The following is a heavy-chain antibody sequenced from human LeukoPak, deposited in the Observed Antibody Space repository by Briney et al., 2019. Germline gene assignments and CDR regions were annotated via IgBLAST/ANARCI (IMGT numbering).Heavy chain of an antibody. J-gene: IGHJ4*02. CDR3: ARAGRDGYTIAHY. Sequence: SVEASCKASGGTFSSYAISWVRQAPGQGLEWMGGIIPIFGTANYAQKFQGRVTITTDESTSTAYMELSSLRSEDTAVYYCARAGRDGYTIAHYWGQGTLVTVSS. V-gene: IGHV1-69*05. D-gene: IGHD5-24*01. CDR1: GGTFSSYA. CDR2: IIPIFGTA.